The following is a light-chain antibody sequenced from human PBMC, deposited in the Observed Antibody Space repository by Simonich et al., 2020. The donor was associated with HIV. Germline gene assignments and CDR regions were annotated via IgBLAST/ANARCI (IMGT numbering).Light chain of an antibody. V-gene: IGKV1-5*03. CDR3: QHYNSYPTWT. Sequence: DIQMTQSPSSLSASVGDRVTITCRDSQSISSWLAWYQQKPGKAPKLLIYKASSLESGVPSRFSGSGSGTEFTLTISSLQPDDFATYYCQHYNSYPTWTFGQGTKVEIK. CDR2: KAS. J-gene: IGKJ1*01. CDR1: QSISSW.